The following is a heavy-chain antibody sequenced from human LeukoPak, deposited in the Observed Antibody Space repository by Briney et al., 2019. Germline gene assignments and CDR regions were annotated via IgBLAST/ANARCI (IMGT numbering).Heavy chain of an antibody. CDR2: INWNGGSI. V-gene: IGHV3-20*04. D-gene: IGHD1-26*01. CDR3: ASGGIYYGAAFEF. J-gene: IGHJ4*02. CDR1: GFTFSSYA. Sequence: GGSLRLSCAASGFTFSSYAMHWVRQAPGKGLEWVSGINWNGGSIGYADSVKGRFTISRDNAKNSLYLQMNSLRAEDTAFYYCASGGIYYGAAFEFWGQGTLVTVSS.